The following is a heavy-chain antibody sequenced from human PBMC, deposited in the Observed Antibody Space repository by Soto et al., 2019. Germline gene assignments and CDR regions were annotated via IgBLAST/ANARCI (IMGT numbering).Heavy chain of an antibody. Sequence: QVQLVESGGGVVQPGTSLRLSCVGSGFTFRSYVIHWVRQAPGKGLEWVALTSYDGSNNFYGDSVKGRFTISRHNSRNTVELQMDSLRFEDTPLYYCARWGTTGGLDVWGQGPLVSVSS. CDR2: TSYDGSNN. CDR3: ARWGTTGGLDV. J-gene: IGHJ4*02. D-gene: IGHD3-16*01. CDR1: GFTFRSYV. V-gene: IGHV3-33*05.